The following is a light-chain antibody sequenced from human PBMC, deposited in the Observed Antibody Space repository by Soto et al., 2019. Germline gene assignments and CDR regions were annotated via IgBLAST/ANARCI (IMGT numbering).Light chain of an antibody. J-gene: IGLJ1*01. CDR3: LLSYSGPFV. CDR2: DTN. CDR1: TGAVTSGHY. V-gene: IGLV7-46*01. Sequence: QAVVTQEPSLTVSPVGTVTLTCGSSTGAVTSGHYPYWFQQKPGQAPRTLIYDTNNRHSWTPARFSGSLLGGKAALTLSGAQPEDEAAYYCLLSYSGPFVFGTGTKVTVL.